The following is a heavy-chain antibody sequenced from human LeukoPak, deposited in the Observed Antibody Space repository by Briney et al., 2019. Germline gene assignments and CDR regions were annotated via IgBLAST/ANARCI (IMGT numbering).Heavy chain of an antibody. Sequence: PGGSLRLSCAASGFIFSSYAMSWVRQAPGKGLEWVSGIIDSGISTYYADSVKGRFTISRDNSKYTLYLQMNTLRAEDTAVYYCAKDHETVVTQIDYWGQGTLVTVSS. D-gene: IGHD4-23*01. CDR1: GFIFSSYA. CDR2: IIDSGIST. CDR3: AKDHETVVTQIDY. V-gene: IGHV3-23*01. J-gene: IGHJ4*02.